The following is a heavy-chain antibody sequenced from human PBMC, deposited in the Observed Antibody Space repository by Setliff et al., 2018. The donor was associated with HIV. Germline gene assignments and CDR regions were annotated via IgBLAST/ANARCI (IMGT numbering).Heavy chain of an antibody. CDR2: INHSRRT. V-gene: IGHV4-34*01. Sequence: PSETLSLTCAVYGGSFSGFYWNWIRQAPGKGLEWLGEINHSRRTKYNPSLKSRVTTSVDTSKYQFSLRLSSVTAADTAVYYCVRVSCSSWYSIPRNYYYSMDVWGEGTTVTVSS. J-gene: IGHJ6*03. CDR3: VRVSCSSWYSIPRNYYYSMDV. D-gene: IGHD6-13*01. CDR1: GGSFSGFY.